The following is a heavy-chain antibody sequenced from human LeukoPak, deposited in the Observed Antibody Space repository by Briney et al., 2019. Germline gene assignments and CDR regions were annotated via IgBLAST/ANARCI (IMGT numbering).Heavy chain of an antibody. Sequence: GSLRLSCAASGFTFSSYWSWIRQPPGKGLEWIGEINHSGSTNYNPSLKSRVTISVDTSKNQFSLKLSSVTAADTAVYYCARGQYSGYDWARYYYYGMDVWGKGTTVTVSS. CDR1: GFTFSSY. CDR3: ARGQYSGYDWARYYYYGMDV. J-gene: IGHJ6*04. V-gene: IGHV4-34*01. CDR2: INHSGST. D-gene: IGHD5-12*01.